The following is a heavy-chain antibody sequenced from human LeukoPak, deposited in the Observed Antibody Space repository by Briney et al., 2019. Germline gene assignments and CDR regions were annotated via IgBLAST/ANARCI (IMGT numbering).Heavy chain of an antibody. Sequence: PGGSLRLSCAASGFTFSSYGMHWVRQAPGKGLEWVAFIRYDGSNKYYADSVKGRFTISRDNSKNTLYLQMNSLRAEDTAVYYCARGRSSSWGFDYWGQGTLVTVSS. D-gene: IGHD6-13*01. CDR2: IRYDGSNK. CDR3: ARGRSSSWGFDY. V-gene: IGHV3-30*02. CDR1: GFTFSSYG. J-gene: IGHJ4*02.